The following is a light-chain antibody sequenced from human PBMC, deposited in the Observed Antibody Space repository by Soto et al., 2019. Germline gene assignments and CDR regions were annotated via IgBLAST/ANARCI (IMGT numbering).Light chain of an antibody. J-gene: IGLJ3*02. Sequence: QSVLTEPPSASGTPGQRVTISCSGSYSNIGNNFVHWYQQLPGTAPKLLIYKNNQRPSGVPDRFSASKSGTSASLAIGGLRSEDEADYYCAAWDDSLSGLPFGGGTKVTVL. CDR2: KNN. CDR3: AAWDDSLSGLP. CDR1: YSNIGNNF. V-gene: IGLV1-47*01.